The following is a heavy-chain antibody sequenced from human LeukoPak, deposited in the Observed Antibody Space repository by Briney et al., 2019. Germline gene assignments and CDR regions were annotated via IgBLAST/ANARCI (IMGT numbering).Heavy chain of an antibody. J-gene: IGHJ3*02. CDR1: GYTFTSYG. D-gene: IGHD1-26*01. CDR2: ISAYNGNT. CDR3: ARDGKWELGAFDI. Sequence: ASVKVSCKAYGYTFTSYGISWVRQAPGQGLEWMGWISAYNGNTNYAQKLQGRVTMTTDTSTSTAYTELRSLRSDDTAVYYCARDGKWELGAFDIWGQGTMVTVSS. V-gene: IGHV1-18*01.